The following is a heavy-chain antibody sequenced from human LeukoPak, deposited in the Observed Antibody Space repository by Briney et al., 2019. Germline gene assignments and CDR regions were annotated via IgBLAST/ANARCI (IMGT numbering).Heavy chain of an antibody. CDR3: ARGGAVAGFDY. CDR1: GGTFSSYA. CDR2: IIPIFGTA. J-gene: IGHJ4*02. V-gene: IGHV1-69*13. D-gene: IGHD6-19*01. Sequence: GASAKVSCKASGGTFSSYAISWGRQAPGQGLEWMGGIIPIFGTANYAQKFQGRVTITADESTSTAYMELSSLRSEDTAVYYCARGGAVAGFDYWGQGTLVTVSS.